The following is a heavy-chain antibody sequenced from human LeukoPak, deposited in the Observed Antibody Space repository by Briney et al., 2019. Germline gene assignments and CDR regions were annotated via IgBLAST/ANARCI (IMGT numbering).Heavy chain of an antibody. CDR1: GYTFTGYY. Sequence: ASVKVSCKASGYTFTGYYMHWVRQAPGQGFEWTGWINPNHGDTNYAQKFQDRVSMTRDTSISTAYMHLSRLRSADTAVYYCARSPHILTGENFDYWGQGTLLTVSS. CDR2: INPNHGDT. V-gene: IGHV1-2*02. D-gene: IGHD3-9*01. CDR3: ARSPHILTGENFDY. J-gene: IGHJ4*02.